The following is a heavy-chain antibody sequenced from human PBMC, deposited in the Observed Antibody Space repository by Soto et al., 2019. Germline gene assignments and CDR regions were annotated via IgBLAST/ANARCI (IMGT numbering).Heavy chain of an antibody. V-gene: IGHV3-74*01. CDR3: ARDSVVGXXNXXYYYGMDV. J-gene: IGHJ6*02. D-gene: IGHD2-15*01. CDR2: XNSDGSST. CDR1: GFTFSSYW. Sequence: VQLVESGGGVVQPXRSLXLSCAASGFTFSSYWMHWXRQAXXKGXXXXSRXNSDGSSTSYADSVKGRFTISRDNAKNTLYLQMNSLRAEDTAVYYCARDSVVGXXNXXYYYGMDVWGQGTTVTVSS.